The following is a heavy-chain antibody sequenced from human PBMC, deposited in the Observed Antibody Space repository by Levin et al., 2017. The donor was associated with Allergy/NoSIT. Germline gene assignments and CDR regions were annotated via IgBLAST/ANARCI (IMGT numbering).Heavy chain of an antibody. CDR2: IDPSDSYT. V-gene: IGHV5-10-1*01. J-gene: IGHJ2*01. D-gene: IGHD1-1*01. Sequence: GGSLRLSCKGSGYSFTSYWISWVRQMPGKGLEWMGRIDPSDSYTNYSPSFQGHVTISADKSISTAYLQWSSLKASDTAMYYCARQDDLYWYFDLWGRGTLVTVSS. CDR1: GYSFTSYW. CDR3: ARQDDLYWYFDL.